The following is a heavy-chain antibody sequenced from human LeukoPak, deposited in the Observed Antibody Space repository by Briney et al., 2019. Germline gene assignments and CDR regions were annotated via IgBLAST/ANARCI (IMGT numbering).Heavy chain of an antibody. CDR3: AKDREAVVVVAANPLDY. V-gene: IGHV3-30*04. Sequence: PGGSLRLSCAASGFTFSSYAMHWVRQAPGKGLEWVAVISYDGSNKYYADSVKGRFTISRDNSKNTLYLQMNSLRAEDTAVYYCAKDREAVVVVAANPLDYWGQGTLVTVSS. CDR2: ISYDGSNK. J-gene: IGHJ4*02. D-gene: IGHD2-15*01. CDR1: GFTFSSYA.